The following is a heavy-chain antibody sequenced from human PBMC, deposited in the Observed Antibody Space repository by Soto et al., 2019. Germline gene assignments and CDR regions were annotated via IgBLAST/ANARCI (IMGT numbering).Heavy chain of an antibody. V-gene: IGHV4-4*02. D-gene: IGHD3-16*02. CDR2: IYHTGGT. CDR1: GGSISSDNW. Sequence: QVQLQESGPGLVKPSGTLSLTCAVSGGSISSDNWWSWVRQPPGKGLEWMGEIYHTGGTFYNPSLRSRAPVSIDQSNNQFSLRLTSVTVADSAFHYCAQNLCYRDRCDTAFHIWGQGTTVTVSP. CDR3: AQNLCYRDRCDTAFHI. J-gene: IGHJ3*02.